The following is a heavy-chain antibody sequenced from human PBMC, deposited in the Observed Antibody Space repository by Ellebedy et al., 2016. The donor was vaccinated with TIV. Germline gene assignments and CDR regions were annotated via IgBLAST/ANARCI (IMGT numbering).Heavy chain of an antibody. J-gene: IGHJ4*02. V-gene: IGHV4-39*01. D-gene: IGHD3-16*01. CDR1: GGSITSGSYY. CDR3: VRHPTLGTLDY. CDR2: VYFIGST. Sequence: MPSDTLSLTCTVPGGSITSGSYYWAWIRQPPGKGLEWVGNVYFIGSTNYNPSLKSRVTISVDTSKNQFSLKLTSVTAADTAVYYCVRHPTLGTLDYWGQGAQVTVSS.